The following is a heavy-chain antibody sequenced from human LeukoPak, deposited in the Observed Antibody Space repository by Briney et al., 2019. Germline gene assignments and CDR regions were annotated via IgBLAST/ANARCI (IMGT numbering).Heavy chain of an antibody. V-gene: IGHV1-24*01. J-gene: IGHJ5*02. CDR2: FDPEDGET. Sequence: ASVKVSCKVSGYTLTELSMHWVRQAPGKGLEWMGGFDPEDGETIYAQKFQGRVTMTEDTSTDTAYMELSSLRSEDTAVYYCATQGYCSSTSCHNWFDPWGQGTLVTVSS. D-gene: IGHD2-2*01. CDR1: GYTLTELS. CDR3: ATQGYCSSTSCHNWFDP.